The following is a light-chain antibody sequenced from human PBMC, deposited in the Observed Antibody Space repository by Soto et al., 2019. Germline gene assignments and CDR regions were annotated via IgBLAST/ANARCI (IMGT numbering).Light chain of an antibody. Sequence: QSVLTQPPSVSGAPGQRLTISCTGSSSNIGADYDVHWYQQLPGTAPKLLIYANSNRPSGVSNRFSGSKSGNTASLTISGLQAEDEAEYYCSSYTNINTRACVFGTGTKVTVL. J-gene: IGLJ1*01. V-gene: IGLV1-40*01. CDR3: SSYTNINTRACV. CDR1: SSNIGADYD. CDR2: ANS.